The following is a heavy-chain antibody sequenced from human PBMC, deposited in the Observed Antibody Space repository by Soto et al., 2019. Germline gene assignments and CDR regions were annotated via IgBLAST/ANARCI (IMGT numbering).Heavy chain of an antibody. D-gene: IGHD2-8*01. CDR2: ISFDGVIR. Sequence: QVQVTESGGGVVQPGGSLRLSCTTSGFTFSAYSMHWFRQAPGKGLEWVAVISFDGVIRNYADSVKGRFTISRDNSRNTLALQMSSLRLEDTALYYCTREPVTTKWFFDNWGQGIVVVVSS. CDR1: GFTFSAYS. CDR3: TREPVTTKWFFDN. V-gene: IGHV3-30*14. J-gene: IGHJ4*02.